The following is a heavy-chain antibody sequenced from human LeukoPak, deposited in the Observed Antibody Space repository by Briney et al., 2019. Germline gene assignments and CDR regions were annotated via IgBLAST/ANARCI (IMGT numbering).Heavy chain of an antibody. CDR1: GFTFSNFV. J-gene: IGHJ5*01. CDR3: TRDPNGDYVGAFDS. CDR2: INGGHYPT. Sequence: GGSLRLSCAASGFTFSNFVMNWVRQAPGKGLEWVSSINGGHYPTYNTDSVKVRFTISRNNSKNTLYLQMNSLRADDTAVYYCTRDPNGDYVGAFDSWGQGTLVTVSS. V-gene: IGHV3-23*01. D-gene: IGHD4-17*01.